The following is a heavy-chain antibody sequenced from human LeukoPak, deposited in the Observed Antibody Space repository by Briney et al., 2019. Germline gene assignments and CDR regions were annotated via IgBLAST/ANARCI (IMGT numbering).Heavy chain of an antibody. V-gene: IGHV4-34*01. CDR1: GGSFSGYY. CDR2: INHSGST. J-gene: IGHJ4*02. Sequence: SETLSLTCAVYGGSFSGYYWSWIRQPPGKGLEWIGEINHSGSTNYNPSLKSRVTISVDTSKNQFSLKLSSVTAADTAAYYCAMRVVGYCSSTSCYPFDYWGQGTLVTVSS. D-gene: IGHD2-2*01. CDR3: AMRVVGYCSSTSCYPFDY.